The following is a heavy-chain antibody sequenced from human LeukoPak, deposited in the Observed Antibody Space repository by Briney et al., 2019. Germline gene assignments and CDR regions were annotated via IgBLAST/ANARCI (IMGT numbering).Heavy chain of an antibody. Sequence: GASVKVSCKASGYTFTSYGISWVRQAPGQGPEWMGWISAYNGNTNYAQKLQGRVTMTTDTSTSTAYMELRSLRSDDTAVYYCARGGYGSGSPRRDAFDIWGQGTMVTVSS. CDR3: ARGGYGSGSPRRDAFDI. D-gene: IGHD3-10*01. J-gene: IGHJ3*02. CDR2: ISAYNGNT. V-gene: IGHV1-18*01. CDR1: GYTFTSYG.